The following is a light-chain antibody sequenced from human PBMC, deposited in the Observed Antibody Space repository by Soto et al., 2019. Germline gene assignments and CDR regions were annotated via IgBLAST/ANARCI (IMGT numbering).Light chain of an antibody. V-gene: IGKV1-5*03. CDR3: QQYSSYRMFT. Sequence: DIQMTQSPSTLSASVGDRVTITCRASQSISIWLAWYQQKSGKAPNLLIYKASSLESGVPSRFSGSGSGTEVTLSFSRLQPDACAIYYCQQYSSYRMFTFGPGTKVDIK. J-gene: IGKJ3*01. CDR1: QSISIW. CDR2: KAS.